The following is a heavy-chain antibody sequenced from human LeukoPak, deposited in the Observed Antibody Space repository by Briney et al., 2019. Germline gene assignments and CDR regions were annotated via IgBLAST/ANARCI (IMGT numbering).Heavy chain of an antibody. CDR1: GLTFSTYW. Sequence: GGSLRLSCATSGLTFSTYWMHWVRHAPGKGLVWVARISPDGSSRSYADSVKGRFNISRDNARNTLYLQMNSLRFDDAGLYYCINLYHHPTGHWGQGTLVTVSS. D-gene: IGHD1-14*01. CDR3: INLYHHPTGH. J-gene: IGHJ4*02. CDR2: ISPDGSSR. V-gene: IGHV3-74*01.